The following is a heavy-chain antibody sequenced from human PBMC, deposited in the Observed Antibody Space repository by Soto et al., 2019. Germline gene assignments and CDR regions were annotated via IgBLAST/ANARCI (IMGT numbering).Heavy chain of an antibody. CDR3: ARDVGVQELDY. CDR2: INPDGSGK. Sequence: GGSLRLSCAASGFTFRSNWMRWVRQAPGGGLEGVANINPDGSGKYYLDSVRGRFTISRDNAENSLFLQIDSLRVEDTAVYYCARDVGVQELDYWGQGTQVTVSS. V-gene: IGHV3-7*01. J-gene: IGHJ4*02. CDR1: GFTFRSNW. D-gene: IGHD6-6*01.